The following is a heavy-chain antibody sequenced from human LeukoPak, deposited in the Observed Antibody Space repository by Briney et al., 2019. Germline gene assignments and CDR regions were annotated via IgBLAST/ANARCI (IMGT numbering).Heavy chain of an antibody. CDR1: GFTFSSYD. V-gene: IGHV3-23*01. Sequence: GGSLRLSCAASGFTFSSYDMSWVRQAPGKGVEWVSTIRGSSSRTHYADSVKGRFTIYRDNSKNTLYLQMDSLRAEDTAVYYCAKAQYGSGSYYYTLSVFYYWGQGTLVTVSS. J-gene: IGHJ4*02. CDR3: AKAQYGSGSYYYTLSVFYY. CDR2: IRGSSSRT. D-gene: IGHD3-10*01.